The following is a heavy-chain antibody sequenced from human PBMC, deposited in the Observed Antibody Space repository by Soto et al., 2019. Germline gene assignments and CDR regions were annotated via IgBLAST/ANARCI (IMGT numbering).Heavy chain of an antibody. V-gene: IGHV4-31*02. CDR2: IYYNGST. Sequence: SETLSLTCTVSGGSISSGGHSWGWIRQHPGKGLEWIGYIYYNGSTYYNPSLKSRVTISVDTSKTQFSLRLSSVTAADTAVYYCASGLTVPVADIWGQGTMVTVSS. CDR1: GGSISSGGHS. D-gene: IGHD2-2*01. J-gene: IGHJ3*02. CDR3: ASGLTVPVADI.